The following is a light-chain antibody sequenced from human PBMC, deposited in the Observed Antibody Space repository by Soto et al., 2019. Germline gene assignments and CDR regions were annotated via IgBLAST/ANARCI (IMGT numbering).Light chain of an antibody. J-gene: IGKJ5*01. CDR1: QSVSSN. CDR2: GAS. CDR3: QQYNNWPIT. Sequence: IVMTQSPATLSVSPGERATLPCRASQSVSSNLAWYQHKTGQAPRLLISGASTRATGIPARFSGSMYGTEFNLTISSLQSEDFAVYYCQQYNNWPITFGQGTRLEIK. V-gene: IGKV3-15*01.